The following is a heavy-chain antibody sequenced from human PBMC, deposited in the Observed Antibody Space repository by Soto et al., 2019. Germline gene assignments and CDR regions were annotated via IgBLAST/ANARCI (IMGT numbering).Heavy chain of an antibody. J-gene: IGHJ6*04. Sequence: ASVNVSCKASGYTFTSYGISWVRKVTGQGLEWMGWISAYNGKTNYAQKLQGRVTMTTDTSTRTAYMELRSLRSDDTAVYYCARDPIVVVPDAMPLDVWGKGTTVTVSS. CDR3: ARDPIVVVPDAMPLDV. CDR2: ISAYNGKT. D-gene: IGHD2-2*01. V-gene: IGHV1-18*01. CDR1: GYTFTSYG.